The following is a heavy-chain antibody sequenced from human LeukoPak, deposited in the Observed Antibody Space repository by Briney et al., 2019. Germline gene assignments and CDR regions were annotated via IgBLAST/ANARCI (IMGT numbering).Heavy chain of an antibody. Sequence: SETLSLTCTVSSGSISSYYWSWIRQPPGKGLEWIGYIYYRGSTNYNPSLKSRVTISVGTSKNQFSLKLSSVTAADTAVYYCARHSNGDYDRYFDYWGQGTLVTVSS. J-gene: IGHJ4*02. V-gene: IGHV4-59*08. CDR1: SGSISSYY. D-gene: IGHD4-17*01. CDR2: IYYRGST. CDR3: ARHSNGDYDRYFDY.